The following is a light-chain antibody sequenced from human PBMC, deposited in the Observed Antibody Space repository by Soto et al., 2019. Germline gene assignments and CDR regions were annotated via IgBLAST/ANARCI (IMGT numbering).Light chain of an antibody. V-gene: IGKV1-5*03. J-gene: IGKJ5*01. Sequence: DIQMTQSPSTLSASVGDRVTITCRASHSISSWLAWYQQKPGKAPDLLIYKASSSESGVPSRFSGSGSGTEFTLTISSLQPDDFATYYCQQYNSYPITFGQGTRLEIK. CDR3: QQYNSYPIT. CDR1: HSISSW. CDR2: KAS.